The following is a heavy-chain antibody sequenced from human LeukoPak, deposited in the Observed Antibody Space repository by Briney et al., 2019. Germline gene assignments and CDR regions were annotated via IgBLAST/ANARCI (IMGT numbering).Heavy chain of an antibody. V-gene: IGHV3-20*04. J-gene: IGHJ6*03. CDR3: AREGTSGYPTYYYYYYMDV. CDR2: INWNGGST. D-gene: IGHD3-22*01. CDR1: GFTFDDYG. Sequence: GGSLRLSCAASGFTFDDYGMSWVRQAPGKGLEWVSGINWNGGSTGYADSVKGRFTISRDNAKNSLYLQMNSLRAEDTALYYCAREGTSGYPTYYYYYYMDVWGKGTTVTVPS.